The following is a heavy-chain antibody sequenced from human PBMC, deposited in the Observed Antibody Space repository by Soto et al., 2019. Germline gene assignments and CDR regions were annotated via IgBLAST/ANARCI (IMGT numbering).Heavy chain of an antibody. CDR2: ISSSSSYT. CDR1: GFTFSDYY. J-gene: IGHJ4*02. V-gene: IGHV3-11*06. Sequence: QVQLVESGGGLVKPGGSLRLSCAASGFTFSDYYMSWIRQAPGKGLEWVSYISSSSSYTNYADSVKGRFTISRDNAKNSLYLQMNSLRAEDTAVYYCARIPTLLYFDYWGQGTLVTVSS. D-gene: IGHD2-2*02. CDR3: ARIPTLLYFDY.